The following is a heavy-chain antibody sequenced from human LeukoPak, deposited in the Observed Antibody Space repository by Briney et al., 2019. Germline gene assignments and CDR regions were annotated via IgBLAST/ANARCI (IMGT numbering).Heavy chain of an antibody. V-gene: IGHV3-33*01. J-gene: IGHJ4*02. CDR3: ASGSTRSHHAIDY. CDR2: IWYYGSNK. CDR1: GYTFSSYG. D-gene: IGHD2-2*01. Sequence: GGSLRLSCAASGYTFSSYGMNWVRQAPGKGLEWVAVIWYYGSNKYYADSVKGRFTVSRDNSKNTVYLQMNGLRAEDTALYYCASGSTRSHHAIDYWGQGTLVTVSS.